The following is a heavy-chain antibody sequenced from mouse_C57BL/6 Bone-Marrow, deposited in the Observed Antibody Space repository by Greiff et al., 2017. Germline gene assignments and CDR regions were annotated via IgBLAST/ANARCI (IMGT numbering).Heavy chain of an antibody. CDR2: IYPGSGST. J-gene: IGHJ4*01. CDR3: ARRLTGYYYAMDY. CDR1: GYTFTSYW. V-gene: IGHV1-55*01. D-gene: IGHD4-1*01. Sequence: VQLQQPGAELVKPGASVKMSCKASGYTFTSYWITWVKQRPGQGLEWIGDIYPGSGSTNYKEKFKSKATLTVDTSSSTAYMQLSSLTSEDSAVYYCARRLTGYYYAMDYWGQGTSVTVSS.